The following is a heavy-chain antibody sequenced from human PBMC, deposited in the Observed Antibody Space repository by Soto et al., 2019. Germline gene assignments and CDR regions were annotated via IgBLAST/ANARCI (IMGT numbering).Heavy chain of an antibody. CDR1: GYSFTSSW. CDR3: AAPTVDDYYYYYGMDV. J-gene: IGHJ6*02. CDR2: IDPSDSYT. Sequence: GESLKISCKGSGYSFTSSWISWVRQMPGKGLEWMGRIDPSDSYTNYSPSFQGHVTISADKSISTAYLQWSSLKASDTAMYYCAAPTVDDYYYYYGMDVWGQGTTVTVSS. V-gene: IGHV5-10-1*01. D-gene: IGHD4-4*01.